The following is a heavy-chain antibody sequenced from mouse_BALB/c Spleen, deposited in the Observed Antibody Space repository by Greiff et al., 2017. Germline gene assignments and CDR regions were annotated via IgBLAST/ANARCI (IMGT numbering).Heavy chain of an antibody. CDR1: GYSFTSYW. V-gene: IGHV1S127*01. J-gene: IGHJ4*01. CDR3: ARDYRYDGDYAMDY. Sequence: QVQLQQSGPQLVRPGASVKISCKASGYSFTSYWMHWVKQRPGQGLEWIGMIDPSDSETRLNQKFKDKATLTVDKSSSTAYMQLSSPTSEDSAVYYCARDYRYDGDYAMDYWGQGTSVTVSS. D-gene: IGHD2-14*01. CDR2: IDPSDSET.